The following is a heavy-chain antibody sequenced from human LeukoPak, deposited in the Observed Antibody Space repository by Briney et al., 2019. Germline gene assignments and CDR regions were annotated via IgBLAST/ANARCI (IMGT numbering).Heavy chain of an antibody. D-gene: IGHD6-13*01. V-gene: IGHV3-33*03. CDR3: SKDAAGGTRAYYFDY. CDR1: GVTFSNHG. J-gene: IGHJ4*02. CDR2: IWYDGINK. Sequence: GGSLRLSCTASGVTFSNHGMHWVRQAPGKGLEWVAPIWYDGINKYYADSVKGRFTLSRDRPKNTLYLQMNSLRVADTPPYYFSKDAAGGTRAYYFDYWGQGTLVTVSS.